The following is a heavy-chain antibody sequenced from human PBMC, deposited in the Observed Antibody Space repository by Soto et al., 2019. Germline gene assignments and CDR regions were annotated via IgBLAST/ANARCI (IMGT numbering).Heavy chain of an antibody. D-gene: IGHD1-26*01. CDR3: ASGGSSNWFDP. Sequence: PSETQSLTCTVSGGSISSYYGSWIRQPPGKGLEWIGYIYYSGSTNYNPSLKSRVTISVDTSKNQFSLKVTSVTAADTAAYYCASGGSSNWFDPWGQGTLVTVSS. CDR2: IYYSGST. CDR1: GGSISSYY. V-gene: IGHV4-59*08. J-gene: IGHJ5*02.